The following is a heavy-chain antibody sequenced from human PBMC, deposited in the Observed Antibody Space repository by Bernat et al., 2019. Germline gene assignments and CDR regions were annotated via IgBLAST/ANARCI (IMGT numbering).Heavy chain of an antibody. CDR3: ARAGGYCSSTSCYAFDI. Sequence: QVQLVQSGAEVKKPGSSVKVSCKASGGTISSYAISWVRQAPGQGLEWMGGIIPIFGTANYAQKFQGRVTITADESTSTAYMELSSLRSEDTAVYYCARAGGYCSSTSCYAFDIWGQGTMVTVSS. J-gene: IGHJ3*02. CDR1: GGTISSYA. V-gene: IGHV1-69*01. CDR2: IIPIFGTA. D-gene: IGHD2-2*01.